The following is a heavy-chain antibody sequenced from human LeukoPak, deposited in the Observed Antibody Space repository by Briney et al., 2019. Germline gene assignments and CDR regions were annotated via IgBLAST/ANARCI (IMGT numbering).Heavy chain of an antibody. D-gene: IGHD2-2*02. CDR3: ARAQVLPAAIGEFDP. Sequence: ASVKVSCKASGYTFTSYDINWVRQATGQGLEWMGWMNPNSGNTGYAQKFQGRVTITRNTSISTAYMELSSLRSEDTAVYYCARAQVLPAAIGEFDPWGQGTLVTVSS. J-gene: IGHJ5*02. CDR1: GYTFTSYD. V-gene: IGHV1-8*03. CDR2: MNPNSGNT.